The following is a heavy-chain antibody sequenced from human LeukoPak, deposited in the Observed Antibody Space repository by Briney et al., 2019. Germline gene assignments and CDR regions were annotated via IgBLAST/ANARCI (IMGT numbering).Heavy chain of an antibody. CDR2: IYYSGRN. D-gene: IGHD6-19*01. Sequence: SETLSLTCTVSGGSISSSSYYWGWIRQPPGKGLEWIGTIYYSGRNYYNPSLKSRVTISVDTSKNRFSLKLSSVTAADTAVYYCARLEYSSGWYFDYWGQGTLVTVSS. J-gene: IGHJ4*02. V-gene: IGHV4-39*01. CDR1: GGSISSSSYY. CDR3: ARLEYSSGWYFDY.